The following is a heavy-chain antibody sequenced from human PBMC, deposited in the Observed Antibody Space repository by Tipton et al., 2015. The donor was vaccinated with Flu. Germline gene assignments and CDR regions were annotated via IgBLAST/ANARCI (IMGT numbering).Heavy chain of an antibody. Sequence: TLSLTCTVSGGSMSNNFWSWFRQPAEKGLEWIGRIYASGDTNYNPSLQSRVTMSVDTSRNQFSLSLTSVTAADAAIYYCARSGSYHHYYFDLWGRGTLVSVSS. D-gene: IGHD1-26*01. CDR2: IYASGDT. V-gene: IGHV4-4*07. CDR1: GGSMSNNF. J-gene: IGHJ2*01. CDR3: ARSGSYHHYYFDL.